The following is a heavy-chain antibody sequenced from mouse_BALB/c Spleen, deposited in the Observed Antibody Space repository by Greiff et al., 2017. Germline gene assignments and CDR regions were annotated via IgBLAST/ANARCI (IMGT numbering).Heavy chain of an antibody. J-gene: IGHJ4*01. CDR3: TRDGPMDY. Sequence: QVQLKESGAELVKPGASVKLSCKASGYTFTSYYMYWVKQRPGQGLEWIGEINPSNGGTNFNEKFKSKATLTVDKSSSTAYMQLSSLTSEDSAVYYCTRDGPMDYWGQGTSVTVSS. D-gene: IGHD1-1*01. CDR2: INPSNGGT. CDR1: GYTFTSYY. V-gene: IGHV1S81*02.